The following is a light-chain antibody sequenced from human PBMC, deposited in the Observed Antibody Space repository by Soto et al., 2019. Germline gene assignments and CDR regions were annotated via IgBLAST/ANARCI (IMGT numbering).Light chain of an antibody. V-gene: IGKV3-20*01. CDR3: QQYGSSPPVT. CDR1: QSVSSSY. J-gene: IGKJ5*01. Sequence: DIVLTQSPGTLSLSPGERATLSCRASQSVSSSYLAWYQQKPGQAPRLLIYGVSSRATGIPDRFSGSGSGTDFTLTISRLEPEDFAVYYCQQYGSSPPVTFGQGTRLEIK. CDR2: GVS.